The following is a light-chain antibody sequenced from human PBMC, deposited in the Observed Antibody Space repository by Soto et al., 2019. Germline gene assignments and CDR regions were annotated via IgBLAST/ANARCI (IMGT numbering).Light chain of an antibody. V-gene: IGKV3-20*01. CDR2: GAS. CDR3: QQYGSSGT. J-gene: IGKJ1*01. CDR1: QSVIGN. Sequence: EIVMTQSPATLSASPGEIVTLCFRVSQSVIGNLAWYQQKPGQAPRLLIYGASNRATGIPDRFSGSGSGTDFTLTISRLEPEDFAVYYCQQYGSSGTFGQGTKVDIK.